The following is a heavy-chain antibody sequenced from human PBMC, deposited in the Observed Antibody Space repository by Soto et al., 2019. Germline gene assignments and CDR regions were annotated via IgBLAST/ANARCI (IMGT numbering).Heavy chain of an antibody. CDR1: GGTFSSYT. D-gene: IGHD5-12*01. J-gene: IGHJ4*02. CDR2: IIPILGIA. CDR3: ARVEGDGYNDY. Sequence: QVQLVQSGAEVKKPGSSVKVSCKASGGTFSSYTISWVRQAPGQGLEWMGRIIPILGIANYAQKFQGRVTITADKSTSTAYMELSSLRSEDTAVYYCARVEGDGYNDYWGQGTLVTVSS. V-gene: IGHV1-69*02.